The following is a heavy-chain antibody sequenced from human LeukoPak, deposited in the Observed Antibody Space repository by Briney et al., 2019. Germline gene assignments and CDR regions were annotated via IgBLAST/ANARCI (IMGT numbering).Heavy chain of an antibody. Sequence: PGGSLRLSCAASGFTLSTYSMNWVRQAPGKGLQWFSYISSSSSTIYYADSVKGRFNISRDNAKNLLYLQMNSLRDEDTAVYYCAREYSSSSGRAFDIWGQGTMVTVSS. D-gene: IGHD6-6*01. CDR2: ISSSSSTI. CDR3: AREYSSSSGRAFDI. CDR1: GFTLSTYS. V-gene: IGHV3-48*02. J-gene: IGHJ3*02.